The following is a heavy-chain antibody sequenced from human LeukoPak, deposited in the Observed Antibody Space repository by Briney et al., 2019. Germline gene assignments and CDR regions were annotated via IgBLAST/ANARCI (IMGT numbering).Heavy chain of an antibody. D-gene: IGHD6-6*01. J-gene: IGHJ4*02. V-gene: IGHV3-23*01. Sequence: GGSLRLSCAASGFTFSSYGMSWVRQAPGKGLEWVSAISGSGGSTYYADSVKGRFTISRDNSKNTLYLQMNSLRAEDTAVYFCTRGRLVKSRTQNNYWGQGTLVTVSS. CDR2: ISGSGGST. CDR3: TRGRLVKSRTQNNY. CDR1: GFTFSSYG.